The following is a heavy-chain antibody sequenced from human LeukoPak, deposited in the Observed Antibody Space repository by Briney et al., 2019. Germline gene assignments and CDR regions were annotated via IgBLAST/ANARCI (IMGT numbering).Heavy chain of an antibody. CDR3: ASFVKFGGRPMPRYNDAFDI. CDR2: ISAYNGYT. Sequence: ASVKVSCKASGYTFSSYGITWVRQAPGQGLEWMGWISAYNGYTKYAQKFQGRVTMTTDTSTSTAYMELRSLRSEDTAVYYCASFVKFGGRPMPRYNDAFDIWGQGTMVTVSS. D-gene: IGHD1-14*01. CDR1: GYTFSSYG. V-gene: IGHV1-18*01. J-gene: IGHJ3*02.